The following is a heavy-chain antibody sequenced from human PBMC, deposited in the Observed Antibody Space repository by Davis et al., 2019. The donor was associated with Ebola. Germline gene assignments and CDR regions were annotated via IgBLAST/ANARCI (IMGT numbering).Heavy chain of an antibody. CDR1: GFTFSSYA. CDR3: AREVRITIFGVVYYYGMDV. V-gene: IGHV3-30-3*01. Sequence: GESLKISCAASGFTFSSYAMHWVRQAPGKGLEWVAVISYDGGNKYYADSVKGRLTISRDNSKNTLYLQMNSLRAEDTAVYYCAREVRITIFGVVYYYGMDVWGQGTTVTVSS. J-gene: IGHJ6*02. D-gene: IGHD3-3*01. CDR2: ISYDGGNK.